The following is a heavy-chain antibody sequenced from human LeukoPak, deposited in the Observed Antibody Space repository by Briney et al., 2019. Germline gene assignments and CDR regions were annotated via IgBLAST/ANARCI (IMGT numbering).Heavy chain of an antibody. J-gene: IGHJ4*02. Sequence: SETLSLTCAVYGGSFSGYYWSWIRQPPGKGLEWIGEINHSGSTNYNPTLKSRVTISVDTSKNQFSLKLSSVTAADTAVYYCARRGRTHSSISIDYWGQGTLVTVSS. CDR2: INHSGST. CDR3: ARRGRTHSSISIDY. D-gene: IGHD6-13*01. CDR1: GGSFSGYY. V-gene: IGHV4-34*01.